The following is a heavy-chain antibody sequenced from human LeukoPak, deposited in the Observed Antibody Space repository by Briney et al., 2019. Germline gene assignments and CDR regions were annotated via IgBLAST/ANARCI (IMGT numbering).Heavy chain of an antibody. Sequence: SETLSLTCTVSGGSISSSSYYWGWIRQPPGKGLEWIGSIYYSGSTYYTPSLKSRVTISVDTSKNQFSLKLSSVTAADTAVYYCARDLTELELRFFDYWGQGTLVTVSS. CDR3: ARDLTELELRFFDY. D-gene: IGHD1-7*01. J-gene: IGHJ4*02. CDR1: GGSISSSSYY. CDR2: IYYSGST. V-gene: IGHV4-39*07.